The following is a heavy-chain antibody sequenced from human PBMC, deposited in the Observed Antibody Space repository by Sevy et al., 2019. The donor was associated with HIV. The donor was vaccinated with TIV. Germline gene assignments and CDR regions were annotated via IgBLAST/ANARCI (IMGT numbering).Heavy chain of an antibody. CDR3: AREDIVLGEGNYYGMDV. Sequence: GESLRLSCAASEFTVSSNYMSWVRQAPGKGLEWVSVIYSGGSTYYADSVKGRFTISRDNSQNTVYLQMNSLRAEDTAVYYCAREDIVLGEGNYYGMDVWGQGTTVTVSS. CDR1: EFTVSSNY. J-gene: IGHJ6*02. D-gene: IGHD2-15*01. CDR2: IYSGGST. V-gene: IGHV3-53*01.